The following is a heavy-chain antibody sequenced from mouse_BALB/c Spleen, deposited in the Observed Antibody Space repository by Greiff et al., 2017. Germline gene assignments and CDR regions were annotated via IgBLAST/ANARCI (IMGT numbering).Heavy chain of an antibody. CDR2: ISTYYGDA. J-gene: IGHJ2*01. Sequence: QVQLQQSGAELVRPGVSVKISCKGSGYTFTDYAMHWVKQSHAKSLEWIGVISTYYGDASYNQKFKGKATMTVDKSSSTAYMELARLTSEDSAIYYCARRRITTARFDYWGQGTTLTVSS. CDR3: ARRRITTARFDY. D-gene: IGHD1-2*01. V-gene: IGHV1S137*01. CDR1: GYTFTDYA.